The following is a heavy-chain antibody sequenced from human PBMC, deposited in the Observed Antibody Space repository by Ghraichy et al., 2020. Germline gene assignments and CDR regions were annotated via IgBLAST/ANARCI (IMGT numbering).Heavy chain of an antibody. CDR1: GGSIISSSYY. CDR2: ISHSGST. D-gene: IGHD6-6*01. Sequence: SETLSLTCTVSGGSIISSSYYWGWIRQPPGMGLEWIGSISHSGSTYYSPSLKSRVTIPVDTSNNQLSLRLTSVTAADTAIYYCTRYPYSSSSGSGRRYFDYWGQGTLVTVSS. V-gene: IGHV4-39*01. CDR3: TRYPYSSSSGSGRRYFDY. J-gene: IGHJ4*02.